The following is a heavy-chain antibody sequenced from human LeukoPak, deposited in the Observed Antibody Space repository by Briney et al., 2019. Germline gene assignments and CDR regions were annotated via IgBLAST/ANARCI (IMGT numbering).Heavy chain of an antibody. J-gene: IGHJ2*01. CDR3: ARDSSSGWAYWYFDL. CDR2: INPNSGGT. CDR1: GYTFTGYY. Sequence: GASVKVSCKASGYTFTGYYMHWVRQAPGQGLEWMGWINPNSGGTNYAQKFQGRVTMTRDTSISTAYMELSRLRSDDTAVYYCARDSSSGWAYWYFDLWGRGTLVTVSS. D-gene: IGHD6-19*01. V-gene: IGHV1-2*02.